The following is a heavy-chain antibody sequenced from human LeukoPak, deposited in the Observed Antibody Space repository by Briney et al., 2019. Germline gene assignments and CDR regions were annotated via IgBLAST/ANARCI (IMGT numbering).Heavy chain of an antibody. CDR3: ARDHPIAARARSDWFDP. Sequence: PGGSLRLSCAASGFTFSSYSMNWVRQAPGKGLEWVSSISSSSSYIYYADSAKGRFTISRDNAKNSLYLQMNSLRAEDTAVYYCARDHPIAARARSDWFDPWGQGTLVTVSS. D-gene: IGHD6-6*01. CDR1: GFTFSSYS. J-gene: IGHJ5*02. V-gene: IGHV3-21*01. CDR2: ISSSSSYI.